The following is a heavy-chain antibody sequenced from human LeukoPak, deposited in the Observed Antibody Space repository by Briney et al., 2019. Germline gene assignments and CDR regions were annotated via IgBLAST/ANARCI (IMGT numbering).Heavy chain of an antibody. J-gene: IGHJ4*02. CDR1: GGTFSSYA. CDR3: ARDPPTYDYVWGTDDY. Sequence: ASVKVSCKASGGTFSSYAISWVRQAPGQGLEWMGGIIPIFGTANYAQKFQGRVTITADKSTSTAYMELSSLRSEDTAVYYCARDPPTYDYVWGTDDYWGQGTLVTVSS. V-gene: IGHV1-69*06. CDR2: IIPIFGTA. D-gene: IGHD3-16*01.